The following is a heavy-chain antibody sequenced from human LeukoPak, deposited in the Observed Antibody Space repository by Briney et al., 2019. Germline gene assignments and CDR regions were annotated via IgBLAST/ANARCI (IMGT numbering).Heavy chain of an antibody. Sequence: SQTLSLTCAISGDSVSNNRAGWNWIRQSPSRGLEWLGRTYYRSNWYNDYAVSVRSRITINPDPSKNQFSLHLNSVTPEDTAVYYCASGAVAGKGWLDSWGQGTLVTVSS. CDR2: TYYRSNWYN. D-gene: IGHD6-19*01. CDR3: ASGAVAGKGWLDS. J-gene: IGHJ4*02. V-gene: IGHV6-1*01. CDR1: GDSVSNNRAG.